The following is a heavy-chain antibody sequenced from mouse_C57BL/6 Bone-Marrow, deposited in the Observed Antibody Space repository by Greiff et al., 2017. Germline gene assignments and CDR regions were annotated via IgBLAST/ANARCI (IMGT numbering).Heavy chain of an antibody. Sequence: EVKLQESGPELVKPGASVKIPCKASGYTFTDYNMDWVKQSHGKSLEWIGDINPNNGGTIYNQKFKGKATLTVDKSSSTAYMELRSLTSEDTAVYYCARGRYYGSSLYYFDYWGQGTTLTVSS. CDR2: INPNNGGT. CDR1: GYTFTDYN. V-gene: IGHV1-18*01. J-gene: IGHJ2*01. CDR3: ARGRYYGSSLYYFDY. D-gene: IGHD1-1*01.